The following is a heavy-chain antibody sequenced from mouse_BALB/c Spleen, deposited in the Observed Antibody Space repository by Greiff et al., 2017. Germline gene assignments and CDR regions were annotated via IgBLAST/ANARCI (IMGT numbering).Heavy chain of an antibody. Sequence: QVQLKESGAELVRPGTSVKVSCKASGYAFTNYLIEWVKQRPGQGLEWIGVINPGSGGTNYNEKFKGKATLTADKSSSTAYMQLSSLTSDDSAVYFCARSGVGRGDYWGQGTSVTVSS. V-gene: IGHV1-54*01. CDR2: INPGSGGT. J-gene: IGHJ4*01. CDR1: GYAFTNYL. CDR3: ARSGVGRGDY. D-gene: IGHD4-1*01.